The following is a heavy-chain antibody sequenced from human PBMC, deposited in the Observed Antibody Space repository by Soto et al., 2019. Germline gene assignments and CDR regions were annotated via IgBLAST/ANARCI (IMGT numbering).Heavy chain of an antibody. Sequence: QVQVVESGGGLVKPGGSLRVSCAASGFTLDDFYMTWIRQAPGKGLEWISHISKSSSYREYGESYADSVKGRFTVSRDTAKNSLHLLMSGLRAEDTAVYYCARGSSLRGMDVWGQGTTVTVSS. CDR2: ISKSSSYR. CDR3: ARGSSLRGMDV. CDR1: GFTLDDFY. D-gene: IGHD6-13*01. V-gene: IGHV3-11*06. J-gene: IGHJ6*02.